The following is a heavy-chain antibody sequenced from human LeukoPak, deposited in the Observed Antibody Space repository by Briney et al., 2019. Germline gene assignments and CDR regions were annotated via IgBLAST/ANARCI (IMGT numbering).Heavy chain of an antibody. D-gene: IGHD3-10*01. CDR1: GGSISESSYY. J-gene: IGHJ5*02. CDR2: ISNSGST. Sequence: SETLSLTCTVSGGSISESSYYWGWIRQSPGKGLEWIGSISNSGSTHYNPSLKSRVNISIDTSKNQFSLKLNSMTAADTAVFYCAKDRGYGSGTFSRNNWFDPWGQGTLVIVSS. CDR3: AKDRGYGSGTFSRNNWFDP. V-gene: IGHV4-39*07.